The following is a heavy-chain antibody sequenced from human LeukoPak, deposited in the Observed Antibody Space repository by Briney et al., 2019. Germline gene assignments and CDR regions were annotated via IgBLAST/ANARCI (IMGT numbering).Heavy chain of an antibody. CDR2: ISGSGGST. V-gene: IGHV3-23*01. D-gene: IGHD3-3*01. Sequence: GGSLRLSCAASGFTFSSYAMSWVRQAPGKGLEWVSAISGSGGSTYYADPVKGRFTISRDNSKNTLYLQMNSLRAEDTAVYYCAKVSIFGVVIPHFDYWGQGTLVTVSS. J-gene: IGHJ4*02. CDR1: GFTFSSYA. CDR3: AKVSIFGVVIPHFDY.